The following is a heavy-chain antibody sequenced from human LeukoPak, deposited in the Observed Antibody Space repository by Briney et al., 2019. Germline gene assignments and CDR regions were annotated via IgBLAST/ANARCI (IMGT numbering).Heavy chain of an antibody. J-gene: IGHJ3*02. D-gene: IGHD2-15*01. CDR1: GGSISSYY. V-gene: IGHV4-59*01. CDR3: ARFGSSGGDDAFDI. CDR2: IYYSGST. Sequence: PSETLSLTCTVSGGSISSYYWSWIRQPPGKGLEWIGYIYYSGSTNYNPSLKSRVTISVDTSKNQFSLKLSSVTAADTAVYYCARFGSSGGDDAFDIWGQGTVVTVSS.